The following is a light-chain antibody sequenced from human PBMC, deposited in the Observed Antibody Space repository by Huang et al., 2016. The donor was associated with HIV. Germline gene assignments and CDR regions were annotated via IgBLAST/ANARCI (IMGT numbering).Light chain of an antibody. CDR3: QQYYSSPFT. Sequence: DIVLTQSPDSLAVSLGERATNNCKSSQSILYSSTDKSYLAWYHQNPGQPPKLLIYWASTRESGVPDRFSGRGSGTDFTLNISRLQAEDVGVYYCQQYYSSPFTFGPGTKVDIK. V-gene: IGKV4-1*01. J-gene: IGKJ3*01. CDR1: QSILYSSTDKSY. CDR2: WAS.